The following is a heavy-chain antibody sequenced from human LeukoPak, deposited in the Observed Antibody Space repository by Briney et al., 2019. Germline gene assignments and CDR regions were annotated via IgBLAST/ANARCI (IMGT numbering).Heavy chain of an antibody. J-gene: IGHJ4*02. CDR1: GGSFSGYY. CDR2: INHSGST. Sequence: SETLSLTCAVYGGSFSGYYWSWIRQPPGKGLEWIGEINHSGSTNYNPSLKSRVTISVDTSKNQFSLKLSSVTAADTAVYYCAMAGKVTGLNYFDYWGQGTLVTVSS. CDR3: AMAGKVTGLNYFDY. V-gene: IGHV4-34*01. D-gene: IGHD3-9*01.